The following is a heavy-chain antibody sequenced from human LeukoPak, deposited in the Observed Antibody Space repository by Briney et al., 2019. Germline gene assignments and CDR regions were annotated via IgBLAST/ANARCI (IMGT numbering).Heavy chain of an antibody. Sequence: SETLSLTCAVYGGSFSGYYWSWIRQPPGKGLGWIGEINHSGSTNYNPSLKRRVTISVDTSKNQFSLKLSSVTAADTAVYYCARGLDLIVVVVAATGGFDPWGQGTLVTVSS. CDR2: INHSGST. V-gene: IGHV4-34*01. CDR3: ARGLDLIVVVVAATGGFDP. J-gene: IGHJ5*02. D-gene: IGHD2-15*01. CDR1: GGSFSGYY.